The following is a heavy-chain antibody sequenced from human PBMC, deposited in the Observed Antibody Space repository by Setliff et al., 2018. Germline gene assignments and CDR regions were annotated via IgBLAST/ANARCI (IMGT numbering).Heavy chain of an antibody. CDR1: GGSISSYY. V-gene: IGHV4-59*08. J-gene: IGHJ4*02. Sequence: SETLSLTCTVSGGSISSYYWSWIRQPPGKGLEWIGYIYYSGSTNYNPSLKSRVTISVDTSKNQFSLNLTSVTAADTAVYYCARFLNPRDGYQDSPGFDFWGQGTLVTVSS. CDR2: IYYSGST. CDR3: ARFLNPRDGYQDSPGFDF. D-gene: IGHD5-12*01.